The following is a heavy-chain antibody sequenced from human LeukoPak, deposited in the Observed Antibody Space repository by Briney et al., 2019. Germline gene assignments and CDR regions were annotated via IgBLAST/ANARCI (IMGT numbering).Heavy chain of an antibody. V-gene: IGHV3-15*01. CDR3: TTAERRYYSHDF. Sequence: GGSLRLSCTVSGLSFSTAWISWIRQAPGKGLGWVGRIKSNTDGGTVNYAAPVKGRFTISRDDSKNTVFLQMNSLETEDTAMYFCTTAERRYYSHDFSGQGTLVTVSS. D-gene: IGHD3-10*01. CDR2: IKSNTDGGTV. J-gene: IGHJ4*02. CDR1: GLSFSTAW.